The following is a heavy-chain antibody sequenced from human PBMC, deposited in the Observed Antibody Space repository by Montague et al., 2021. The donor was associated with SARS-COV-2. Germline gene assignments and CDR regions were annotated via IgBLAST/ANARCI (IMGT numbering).Heavy chain of an antibody. D-gene: IGHD6-13*01. CDR2: IYYSGST. CDR3: ARSESPSYSSSPFDH. CDR1: GGSISSGGYY. J-gene: IGHJ4*02. Sequence: TLSLTCIVSGGSISSGGYYWSWIRQHPGKGLEWIGYIYYSGSTYYNPSLKSRLSISLDTSKNHFSLRLSSVTAADTAVYYCARSESPSYSSSPFDHWGQGTLVTVSS. V-gene: IGHV4-31*03.